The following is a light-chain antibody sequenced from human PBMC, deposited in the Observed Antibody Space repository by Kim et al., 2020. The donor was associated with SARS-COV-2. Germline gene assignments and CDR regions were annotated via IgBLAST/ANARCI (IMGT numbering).Light chain of an antibody. CDR1: SSDVGGYKF. J-gene: IGLJ3*02. CDR3: CSYAGRTTWV. Sequence: GQSITTSCTGTSSDVGGYKFVSWHQQHPGQAPKLIIYEGTERPSGVSDRFSGSKSGNTASLTISGLQAEDEADYYCCSYAGRTTWVFGGGTKLTVL. CDR2: EGT. V-gene: IGLV2-23*01.